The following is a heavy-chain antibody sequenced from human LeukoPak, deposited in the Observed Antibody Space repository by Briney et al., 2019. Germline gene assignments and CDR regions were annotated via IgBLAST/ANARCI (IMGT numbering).Heavy chain of an antibody. CDR2: IRSKAYGGTT. D-gene: IGHD6-19*01. CDR1: GFTFGDYA. J-gene: IGHJ4*02. CDR3: TRESSAVAAKCFDY. V-gene: IGHV3-49*04. Sequence: GGSLGLSCTASGFTFGDYAMSWVRQAPGKGLEWVGFIRSKAYGGTTEYAASVKGRFTISRDDSKSIAYLQMNSLKTEDTAVYYCTRESSAVAAKCFDYWGQGTLVTVSS.